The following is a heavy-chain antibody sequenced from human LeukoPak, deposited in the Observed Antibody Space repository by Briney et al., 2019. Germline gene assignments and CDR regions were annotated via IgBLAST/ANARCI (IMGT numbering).Heavy chain of an antibody. Sequence: GGSLRLSCAASGFTFDDYAMHWVRQAPGKGLEWVSGISWNSGSIGYADSVKGRFTISRDNAKNSLYLQMNSLRAEDTALYYCAKDKGSAGRVRAFDIWGQGTMVTVSS. CDR3: AKDKGSAGRVRAFDI. CDR1: GFTFDDYA. J-gene: IGHJ3*02. V-gene: IGHV3-9*01. CDR2: ISWNSGSI. D-gene: IGHD2-15*01.